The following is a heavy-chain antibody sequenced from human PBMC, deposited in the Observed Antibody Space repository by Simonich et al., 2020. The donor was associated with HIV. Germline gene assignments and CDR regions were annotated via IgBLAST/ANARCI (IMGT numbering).Heavy chain of an antibody. Sequence: QVQLVKSGAEVKKPGASVKVSCQASGYTFTGYCMHWVRQAPGQGLAWIGRINPNSGGTNNAKKLQDRVTMTRATTISPAYMELSRLRADDTAVYYCARQDTRWPNVFLYYFDSWGQGTLVTVSS. CDR1: GYTFTGYC. J-gene: IGHJ4*02. CDR2: INPNSGGT. D-gene: IGHD2-8*01. V-gene: IGHV1-2*02. CDR3: ARQDTRWPNVFLYYFDS.